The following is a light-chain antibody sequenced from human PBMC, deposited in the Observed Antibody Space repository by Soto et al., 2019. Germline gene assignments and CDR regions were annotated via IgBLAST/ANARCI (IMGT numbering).Light chain of an antibody. CDR2: GAS. CDR3: EQYGNSRIT. Sequence: MRQYPPKRGVSEGEGATRGCRASQSVGSYLAWYQQRPGQAPRLLIYGASTRATGIPARFSGGGSATDFTLTIRSLQSECSAIPYCEQYGNSRITFGQGTRLEIK. V-gene: IGKV3-15*01. J-gene: IGKJ5*01. CDR1: QSVGSY.